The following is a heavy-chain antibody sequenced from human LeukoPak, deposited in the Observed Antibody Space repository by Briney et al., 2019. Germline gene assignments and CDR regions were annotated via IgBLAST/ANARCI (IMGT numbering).Heavy chain of an antibody. V-gene: IGHV3-7*01. J-gene: IGHJ4*02. CDR2: IKEDGSEK. D-gene: IGHD6-13*01. CDR1: GFTFRDYW. CDR3: VKTASSSWGYFDS. Sequence: GGSLRLSCAASGFTFRDYWMSWVRQAPGKGLEWVANIKEDGSEKHYVDSVKGRFTISRDNSKNTLYLQMNSLRAEDTAVYYCVKTASSSWGYFDSWGQGTLVTVSS.